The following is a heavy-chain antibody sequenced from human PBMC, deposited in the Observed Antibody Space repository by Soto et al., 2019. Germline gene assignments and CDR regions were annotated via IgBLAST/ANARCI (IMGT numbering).Heavy chain of an antibody. CDR2: IIPIFGTA. Sequence: QVQLVQSGAEVKKPGSSVKVSCKASGGTFSSYAISWVQQAPGQGLEWMGGIIPIFGTANYAQKFQGRVTITADESTSTAYMELSSLRSEDTAVYYCASTSLRYCSSTSCPYFDYWGQGTLVTVSS. CDR1: GGTFSSYA. CDR3: ASTSLRYCSSTSCPYFDY. J-gene: IGHJ4*02. D-gene: IGHD2-2*01. V-gene: IGHV1-69*01.